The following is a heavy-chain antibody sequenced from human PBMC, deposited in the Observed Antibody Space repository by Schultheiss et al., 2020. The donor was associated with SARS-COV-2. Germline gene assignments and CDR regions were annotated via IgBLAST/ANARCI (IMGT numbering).Heavy chain of an antibody. CDR3: ARVDTAMVRFDY. CDR1: GFTFSSYA. CDR2: ISYDGSYK. V-gene: IGHV3-30*01. Sequence: GGSLRLSCAASGFTFSSYAMHWVRQAPGKGLEWVAVISYDGSYKYYADSVKGRFTISRDNSKNTLFLQMNSLRAEDTAVYYCARVDTAMVRFDYWGQGTLVTVSS. D-gene: IGHD5-18*01. J-gene: IGHJ4*02.